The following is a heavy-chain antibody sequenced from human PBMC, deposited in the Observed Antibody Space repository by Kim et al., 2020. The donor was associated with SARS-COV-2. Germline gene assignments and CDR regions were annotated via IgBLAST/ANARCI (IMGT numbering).Heavy chain of an antibody. V-gene: IGHV4-31*03. CDR2: IYFSGST. CDR1: GGSISSGGYY. J-gene: IGHJ6*02. D-gene: IGHD3-10*01. CDR3: ARDHSAMIRGYGMDV. Sequence: SETLSLTCTVSGGSISSGGYYWNWIRQHPGKGLEWIGCIYFSGSTYYNPSLQTRLTISVDTSKNQFSLRLSSVTAADTAVYYCARDHSAMIRGYGMDVWGQGTTVTVSS.